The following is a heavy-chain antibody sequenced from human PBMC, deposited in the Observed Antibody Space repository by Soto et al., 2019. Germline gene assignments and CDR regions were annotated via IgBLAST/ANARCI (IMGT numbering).Heavy chain of an antibody. V-gene: IGHV3-21*01. D-gene: IGHD6-13*01. J-gene: IGHJ4*02. CDR3: AKRRAAAGTLTFDY. CDR1: GFIFTGYN. Sequence: EVQLVESEGGLVKPGGSLRLSCAASGFIFTGYNMNWVRQAPGKGLEWVSSISSGSSYIYYADSVKGRFTISRDNAKNSLYLQMNTLRAEDTALYYCAKRRAAAGTLTFDYWGQGTRVTVSS. CDR2: ISSGSSYI.